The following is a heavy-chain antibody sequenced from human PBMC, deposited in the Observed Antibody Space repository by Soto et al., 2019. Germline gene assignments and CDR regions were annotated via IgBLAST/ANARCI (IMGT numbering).Heavy chain of an antibody. CDR2: INPSGGST. V-gene: IGHV1-46*01. Sequence: ASVKVSWKASRYAFTNFYIHWLLQAPGQGLEWMGIINPSGGSTTYPQKFQGRVTMTRDTSTSTVHMELITLRSEDTAVYYCARSQVGRPLDVWGPGTTVTVSS. D-gene: IGHD1-26*01. J-gene: IGHJ6*02. CDR3: ARSQVGRPLDV. CDR1: RYAFTNFY.